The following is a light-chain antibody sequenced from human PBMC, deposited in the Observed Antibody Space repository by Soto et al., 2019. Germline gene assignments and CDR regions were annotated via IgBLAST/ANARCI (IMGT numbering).Light chain of an antibody. CDR1: QSVSSNS. CDR3: QQYSSSPLT. V-gene: IGKV3-20*01. Sequence: EIVLTQSPGTLSLSPGEGDTLSCRASQSVSSNSLAWYQQKPGQAPRLLIYGASTRATGIPDRFSGSGSGTDVTLTINRLEPEDFAVYYCQQYSSSPLTFGGGTKVEIK. J-gene: IGKJ4*01. CDR2: GAS.